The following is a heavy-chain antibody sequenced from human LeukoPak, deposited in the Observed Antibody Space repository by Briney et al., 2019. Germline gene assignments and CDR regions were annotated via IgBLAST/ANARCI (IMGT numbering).Heavy chain of an antibody. CDR1: GFTFSSYS. J-gene: IGHJ4*02. Sequence: PGGSLRLSCAASGFTFSSYSMNWVRQAPGKGLEWVSSISSSSSYIYYADSVKGRFTISRDNAKNSLYLQMNSLRAEDTAVYYCARDSHYSGYYWPYFDYWGQGTLVTVSS. V-gene: IGHV3-21*01. CDR2: ISSSSSYI. CDR3: ARDSHYSGYYWPYFDY. D-gene: IGHD3-22*01.